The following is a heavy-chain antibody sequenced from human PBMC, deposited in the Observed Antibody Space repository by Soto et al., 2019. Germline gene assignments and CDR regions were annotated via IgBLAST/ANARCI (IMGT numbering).Heavy chain of an antibody. J-gene: IGHJ6*02. CDR1: GFTFSSYA. D-gene: IGHD2-2*01. CDR2: IGESGTPT. CDR3: ARYIPGVRYYGMDV. V-gene: IGHV3-23*01. Sequence: EVQLLGSGGGLVQPGGSLRLSCAASGFTFSSYAMKWVRQAPGKGLEWVSLIGESGTPTYYADSVKGRFTISRDNSGNTLFLELYSLRAEDTAVYYCARYIPGVRYYGMDVWGLGTTVTVSS.